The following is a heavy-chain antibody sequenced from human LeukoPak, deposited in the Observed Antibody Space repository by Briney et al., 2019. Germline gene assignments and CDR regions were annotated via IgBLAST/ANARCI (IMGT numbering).Heavy chain of an antibody. D-gene: IGHD5-18*01. Sequence: EASVKVSCKASGYTFTGYYMHWVRQAPGQGLEWMGWINPNSGGTNYAQKFQGRVTMTRDTSISTAYMELSRLRSDDTAVYYCARNTAMVPYYYYYMDVWGKGTTVTISS. CDR3: ARNTAMVPYYYYYMDV. J-gene: IGHJ6*03. CDR2: INPNSGGT. CDR1: GYTFTGYY. V-gene: IGHV1-2*02.